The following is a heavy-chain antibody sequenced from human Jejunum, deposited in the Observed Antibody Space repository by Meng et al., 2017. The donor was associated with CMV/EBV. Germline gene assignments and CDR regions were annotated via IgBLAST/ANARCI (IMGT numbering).Heavy chain of an antibody. CDR2: MNPNRGTT. V-gene: IGHV1-8*01. CDR3: ATGVADFEY. Sequence: QVQLVQSGAEVKKPGASVKVSCKASGYTFTSYDSNWVRQGTGQGLEWMGWMNPNRGTTGYAQKFQGRVTMTRNISKSTAYMDLSSLRSEDTAVYYCATGVADFEYWGQGTLVTVSS. J-gene: IGHJ4*02. D-gene: IGHD6-19*01. CDR1: GYTFTSYD.